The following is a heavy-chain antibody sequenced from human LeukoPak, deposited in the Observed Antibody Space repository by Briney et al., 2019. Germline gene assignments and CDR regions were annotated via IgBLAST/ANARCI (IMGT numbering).Heavy chain of an antibody. J-gene: IGHJ6*03. CDR2: IIPIFDTA. V-gene: IGHV1-69*06. D-gene: IGHD3-10*01. CDR3: ARGPRITLVRGGQWYHYMDV. Sequence: ASVKVSCKASGGTFSSYAISWVRQAPGQGLEWMGGIIPIFDTANYAQKFQGRVTITADKSTSTAYMELSSLRSEDTAVYYCARGPRITLVRGGQWYHYMDVWGKGTTVTISS. CDR1: GGTFSSYA.